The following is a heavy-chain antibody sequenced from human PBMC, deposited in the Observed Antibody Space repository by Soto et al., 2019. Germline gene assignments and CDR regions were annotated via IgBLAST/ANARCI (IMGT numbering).Heavy chain of an antibody. V-gene: IGHV1-69*13. CDR1: GGTFSSYA. CDR3: ALGGYSSGWYVGYYYYYGMDV. J-gene: IGHJ6*02. Sequence: SVKVSCKASGGTFSSYAISWVRQAPGQGLEWMGGIIPIFGTANYAQKFQGRVTITADESTSTAYIELSSLRSEDTAVYYCALGGYSSGWYVGYYYYYGMDVWGQGTTVTVSS. D-gene: IGHD6-19*01. CDR2: IIPIFGTA.